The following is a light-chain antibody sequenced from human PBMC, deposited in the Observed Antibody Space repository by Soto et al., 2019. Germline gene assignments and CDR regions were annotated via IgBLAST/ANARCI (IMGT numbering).Light chain of an antibody. J-gene: IGKJ1*01. V-gene: IGKV1-5*03. CDR2: KAS. Sequence: DSQMTQSPSTLSASVGDRVTITCRASQSISPWLAWYQQIPGEAPKLLIYKASSLESWVPSRFSGSGSGTEFTLTISSLQPDDVATYYCQQYATYWTFGQGTKVDIK. CDR1: QSISPW. CDR3: QQYATYWT.